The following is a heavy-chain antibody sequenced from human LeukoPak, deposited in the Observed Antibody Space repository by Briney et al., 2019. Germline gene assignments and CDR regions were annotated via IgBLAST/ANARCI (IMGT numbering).Heavy chain of an antibody. CDR3: TRDREQQPTYDY. D-gene: IGHD6-13*01. V-gene: IGHV3-74*01. Sequence: PGGSLRLSCAASGFTFSSYWMHWVRQAPSKGLVWVSRINSDGSSISYADSVKGRFTISRDNAKDTLYLQMNSLRAEDTAVYYCTRDREQQPTYDYWGQGTLVTVTS. CDR1: GFTFSSYW. CDR2: INSDGSSI. J-gene: IGHJ4*02.